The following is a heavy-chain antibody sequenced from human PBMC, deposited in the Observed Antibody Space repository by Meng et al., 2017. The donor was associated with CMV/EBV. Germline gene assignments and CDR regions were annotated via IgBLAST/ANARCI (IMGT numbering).Heavy chain of an antibody. CDR1: GGSISSYY. D-gene: IGHD5-12*01. J-gene: IGHJ4*03. Sequence: SETLSLTCTVSGGSISSYYWSWIRQPPGKGLEWIGYIYYSGSTNYNPSLKSRVTISVDTSKNQFSLKLSSVTAADTAVYYCARAYSGYGELDYWGQGTTVTVSS. CDR2: IYYSGST. V-gene: IGHV4-59*01. CDR3: ARAYSGYGELDY.